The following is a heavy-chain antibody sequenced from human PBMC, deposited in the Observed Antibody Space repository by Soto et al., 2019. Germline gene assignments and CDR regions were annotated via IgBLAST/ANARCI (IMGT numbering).Heavy chain of an antibody. J-gene: IGHJ6*03. CDR1: GDSVSSNSAG. D-gene: IGHD1-1*01. CDR2: TYYKSKWYY. V-gene: IGHV6-1*01. Sequence: QVQLQQSSPGLVKPSQALSLTCDISGDSVSSNSAGWNWIRQTPSRGLEWLGRTYYKSKWYYTYAASVKSRITVSPDTSKTQFSLQLTSVTPEDTAVYYCARGSWDDVSGHYYMDVWYKGTTVTVSS. CDR3: ARGSWDDVSGHYYMDV.